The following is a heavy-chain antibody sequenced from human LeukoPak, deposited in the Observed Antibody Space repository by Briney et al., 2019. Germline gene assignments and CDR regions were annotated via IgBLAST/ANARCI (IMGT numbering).Heavy chain of an antibody. CDR2: ISSSGRTM. J-gene: IGHJ4*02. D-gene: IGHD3-10*01. CDR3: ASCGSGSYRPVDY. CDR1: GFSFSSNS. V-gene: IGHV3-48*04. Sequence: GGSLRLSCAASGFSFSSNSMNWVRQAPGKGLEWVSYISSSGRTMYYADSVKGRFTISRDNAKNSLYLQMNSLRAADTAVYYCASCGSGSYRPVDYWGQGTLVTVSS.